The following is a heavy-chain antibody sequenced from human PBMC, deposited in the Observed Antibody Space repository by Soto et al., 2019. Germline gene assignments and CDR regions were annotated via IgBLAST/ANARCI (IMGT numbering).Heavy chain of an antibody. CDR2: IRVNNGNT. CDR1: GYGFAPSA. J-gene: IGHJ4*02. D-gene: IGHD3-22*01. V-gene: IGHV1-18*04. CDR3: ARAGQYYDASGYAD. Sequence: QVKLVQSGTEVKKPGPPKKVSCKPPGYGFAPSAITWFHKALDKGLEGMGWIRVNNGNTNYDQKLQDRVTMTTDTSTNTAYLEVRNLRSDDTAVYYCARAGQYYDASGYADWGQGTLVTVSS.